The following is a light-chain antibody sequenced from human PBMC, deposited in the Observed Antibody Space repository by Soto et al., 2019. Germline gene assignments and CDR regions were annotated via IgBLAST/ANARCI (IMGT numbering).Light chain of an antibody. CDR2: ADN. J-gene: IGLJ2*01. CDR1: SSNIGAGYD. Sequence: QSVLTQTPSVSGAPGQKITMSCTGSSSNIGAGYDVHWYQQIPGAAPRLLIYADNNRPSGVPDRFSASKSGTSASLAITGLQGEDEADYYCQSYDSSFVLFGGGTKLTVL. V-gene: IGLV1-40*01. CDR3: QSYDSSFVL.